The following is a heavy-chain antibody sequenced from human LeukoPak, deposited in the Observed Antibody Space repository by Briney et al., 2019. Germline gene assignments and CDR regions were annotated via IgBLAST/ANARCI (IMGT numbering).Heavy chain of an antibody. D-gene: IGHD5-12*01. V-gene: IGHV5-51*01. CDR3: ARRGGYVQDY. J-gene: IGHJ4*02. Sequence: GESLKISCQASGFSFTGYWIGWVRQMPGKGLEWMGILYPGDSDTRYSPSFQGQVTISADKSISTAYLQWSSLKASDTAMYYCARRGGYVQDYWGQGTLVTVSS. CDR1: GFSFTGYW. CDR2: LYPGDSDT.